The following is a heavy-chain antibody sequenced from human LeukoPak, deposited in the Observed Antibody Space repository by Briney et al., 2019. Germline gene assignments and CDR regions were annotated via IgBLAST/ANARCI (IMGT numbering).Heavy chain of an antibody. CDR1: GFTVSSNY. CDR3: ARGDENYYGSGTYSPYDY. D-gene: IGHD3-10*01. CDR2: IYSGGST. Sequence: GGSLRLSCAASGFTVSSNYMSWVRQAPGKGLEWVSAIYSGGSTYYADSVKGRFTISRDNAKNTLYLQMNSLRGEDTAVYYCARGDENYYGSGTYSPYDYWGQGTLVTVSS. V-gene: IGHV3-53*01. J-gene: IGHJ4*02.